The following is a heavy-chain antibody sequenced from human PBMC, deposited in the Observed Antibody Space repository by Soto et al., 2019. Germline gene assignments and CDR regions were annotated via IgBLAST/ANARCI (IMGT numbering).Heavy chain of an antibody. Sequence: ASVKVSCKASGYTFTSYGISWVRQAPGQGLEWMGWISAYNGNTNYAQKLQGRVTMTTDTSTSTAYMELRSLRSDDTAVYYCARDLVPTYYDILTGYSETPIDYWGQGTLVTVSS. J-gene: IGHJ4*02. CDR1: GYTFTSYG. CDR2: ISAYNGNT. CDR3: ARDLVPTYYDILTGYSETPIDY. V-gene: IGHV1-18*01. D-gene: IGHD3-9*01.